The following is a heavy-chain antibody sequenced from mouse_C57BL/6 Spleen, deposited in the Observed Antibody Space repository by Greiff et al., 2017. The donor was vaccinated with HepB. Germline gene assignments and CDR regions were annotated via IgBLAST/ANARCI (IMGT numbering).Heavy chain of an antibody. V-gene: IGHV1-81*01. J-gene: IGHJ2*01. CDR1: GYTFTSYG. CDR2: IYPRSGNT. D-gene: IGHD6-1*01. CDR3: ARASPGYYFDY. Sequence: SGAELARPGASVKLSCKASGYTFTSYGISWVKQRTGQGLEWIGEIYPRSGNTYYNEKFKGKATLTADKSSSTAYMELRSLTSEDSAVYFCARASPGYYFDYWGQGTTLTVSS.